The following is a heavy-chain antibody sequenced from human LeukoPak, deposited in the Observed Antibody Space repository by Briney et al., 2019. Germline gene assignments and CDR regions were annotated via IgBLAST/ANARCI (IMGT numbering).Heavy chain of an antibody. J-gene: IGHJ5*02. CDR1: VFTFSSYA. Sequence: GSLRLSCAASVFTFSSYAMSWIRQPPGKGLEWIGYIYYSGSTNYNPSLKSQVTISVDTSKNQFSLKLSSVTAADTAVYYCARDLWFDPWGQGTLVTVSS. V-gene: IGHV4-59*01. CDR3: ARDLWFDP. CDR2: IYYSGST.